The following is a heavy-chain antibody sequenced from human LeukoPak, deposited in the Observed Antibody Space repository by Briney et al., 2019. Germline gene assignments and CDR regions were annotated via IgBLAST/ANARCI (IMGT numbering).Heavy chain of an antibody. Sequence: ASVKVSCKASGYTFTSYFMHWVRQAPGQGLEWMGWISAYNGNTNYAQKLQGRVTMTTDTSTSTAYMELRSLRSDDTAVYYCARSRGSGSSFPGDYWGQGTLVTVSS. D-gene: IGHD6-6*01. V-gene: IGHV1-18*04. J-gene: IGHJ4*02. CDR2: ISAYNGNT. CDR3: ARSRGSGSSFPGDY. CDR1: GYTFTSYF.